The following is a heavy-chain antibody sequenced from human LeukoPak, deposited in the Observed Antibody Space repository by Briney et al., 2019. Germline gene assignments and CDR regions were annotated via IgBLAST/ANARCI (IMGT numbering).Heavy chain of an antibody. CDR2: INPNSGGT. D-gene: IGHD3-22*01. CDR1: GYTFTYRY. CDR3: ARVVSGYSID. Sequence: ASVKVSCKASGYTFTYRYLHWVRQAPGQGLEWMGRINPNSGGTNYAQKFQGRVTMTRDTSISTAYMELSRLRSDDTAVYYCARVVSGYSIDWGQGTLVTVSS. J-gene: IGHJ4*02. V-gene: IGHV1-2*06.